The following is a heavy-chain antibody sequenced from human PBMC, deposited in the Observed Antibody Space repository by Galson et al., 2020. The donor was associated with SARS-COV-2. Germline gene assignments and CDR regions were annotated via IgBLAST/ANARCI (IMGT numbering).Heavy chain of an antibody. D-gene: IGHD6-6*01. V-gene: IGHV7-4-1*02. J-gene: IGHJ4*02. CDR3: TRGAAASSAALLDY. CDR1: GYIFNNYA. Sequence: ASVKVSCKASGYIFNNYALNWVRQAPGQGLEWMAWINTNTGNPTYAQDFTGRFVITLDTAISTAYLQITSLRADDTAVYYCTRGAAASSAALLDYWGQGTLVTVSS. CDR2: INTNTGNP.